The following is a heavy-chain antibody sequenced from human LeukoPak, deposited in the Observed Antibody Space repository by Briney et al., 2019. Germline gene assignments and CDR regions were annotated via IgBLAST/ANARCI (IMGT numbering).Heavy chain of an antibody. J-gene: IGHJ6*04. CDR1: GGSLSSSSYC. Sequence: SETLSLTCTVSGGSLSSSSYCWGWIRQPPGKGLEWIGSIYYSGSTYYNPSLKSRVTISVDTSKNQFSLKLSSVTAADTAVYYCARQGFPPSHWGKGTTVTVSS. CDR3: ARQGFPPSH. V-gene: IGHV4-39*01. CDR2: IYYSGST.